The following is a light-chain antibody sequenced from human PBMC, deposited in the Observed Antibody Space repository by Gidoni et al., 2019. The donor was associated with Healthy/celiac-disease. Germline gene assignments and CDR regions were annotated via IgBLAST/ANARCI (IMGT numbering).Light chain of an antibody. CDR1: QSISSY. J-gene: IGKJ3*01. V-gene: IGKV1-39*01. Sequence: DIQMTQSPSSLSASVGDRVTITCRASQSISSYLKWYQQKPGKAPKLLIYAASSLQSGVPSRFSGSGSGTDFTLTISSLQAEYFTTYYYQQSYSTPFTFGPGTKVDIK. CDR2: AAS. CDR3: QQSYSTPFT.